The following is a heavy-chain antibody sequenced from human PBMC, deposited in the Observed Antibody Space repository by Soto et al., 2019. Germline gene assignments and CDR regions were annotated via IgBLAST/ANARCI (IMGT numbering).Heavy chain of an antibody. CDR1: RGSFSGHY. CDR2: INQSRMT. V-gene: IGHV4-34*01. J-gene: IGHJ4*02. CDR3: ATYYYDSSGYYFTGPLGY. Sequence: PSDTLSLNCAVYRGSFSGHYWRWIRQPPGKWLECIGEINQSRMTEEDPSIKSRVTISLETSKKQCSLKLSFVTAADTAVYYCATYYYDSSGYYFTGPLGYWGQG. D-gene: IGHD3-22*01.